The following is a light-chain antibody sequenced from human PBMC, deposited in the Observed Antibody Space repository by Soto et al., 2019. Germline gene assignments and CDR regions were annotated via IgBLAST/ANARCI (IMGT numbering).Light chain of an antibody. CDR2: GAS. J-gene: IGKJ1*01. CDR3: QQYGSSPRT. V-gene: IGKV3-20*01. Sequence: EIVLTHSPGTLSLSPGERATLSCRASQSVSNNYLAWYRQKPGQAPRPLIYGASNRATGIPDRLSGSGSGTDFTLTISRLEPEDFAVYYCQQYGSSPRTFGQGTKV. CDR1: QSVSNNY.